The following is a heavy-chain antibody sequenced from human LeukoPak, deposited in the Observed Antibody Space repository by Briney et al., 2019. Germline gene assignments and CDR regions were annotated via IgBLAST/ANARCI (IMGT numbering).Heavy chain of an antibody. CDR2: IYSSGST. Sequence: SETLSLTCTVSGGSISNYYWSWIRQPPGKGLEWIGYIYSSGSTNYNPSLKSRVTISVDTSKIQFSLKLSSVTAADTAVYYCARSNGQLYYYYMDVWGKGTTVTVSS. D-gene: IGHD5-18*01. CDR1: GGSISNYY. J-gene: IGHJ6*03. CDR3: ARSNGQLYYYYMDV. V-gene: IGHV4-59*12.